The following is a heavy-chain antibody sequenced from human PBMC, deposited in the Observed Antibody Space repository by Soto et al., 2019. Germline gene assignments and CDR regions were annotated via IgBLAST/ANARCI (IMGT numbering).Heavy chain of an antibody. J-gene: IGHJ4*02. CDR3: AKDSRAMILGRYFDY. Sequence: ASVKVSCKASGYTFTNYAMHWVRQAPGQRLEWMGWINAGNGNTKYSQKFQGRVTITRDTSASTAYMELSSLRSEDTAVYYCAKDSRAMILGRYFDYWGQGTLVTVSS. CDR1: GYTFTNYA. V-gene: IGHV1-3*01. D-gene: IGHD3-22*01. CDR2: INAGNGNT.